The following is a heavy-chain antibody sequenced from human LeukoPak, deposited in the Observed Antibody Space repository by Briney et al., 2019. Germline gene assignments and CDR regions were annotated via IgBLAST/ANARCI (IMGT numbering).Heavy chain of an antibody. CDR3: ARHDNRGYYSLQS. V-gene: IGHV4-59*08. D-gene: IGHD3-22*01. CDR1: GASISSFY. J-gene: IGHJ5*02. Sequence: SETLSLTCTVSGASISSFYWSWIRLPPGKGLEWIGFGHYTGNSNYNPSLRSRVTISVDTSKNQFPLRLSSVTAADTAVYYCARHDNRGYYSLQSWGQGALVTVSS. CDR2: GHYTGNS.